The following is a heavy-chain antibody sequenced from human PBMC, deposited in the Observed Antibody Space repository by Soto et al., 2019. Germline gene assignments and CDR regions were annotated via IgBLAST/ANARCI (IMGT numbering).Heavy chain of an antibody. CDR1: GGYVSSGDNY. D-gene: IGHD2-15*01. V-gene: IGHV4-30-4*01. Sequence: SETLSLTCNVSGGYVSSGDNYWGWIRQPPGKGLEWIGYISHSGSTYSNPSLKGRLAMSIDTSKNQFSLQLRYVTAADTAVYLCARRRVAEALIAALGPETLGTRSS. CDR3: ARRRVAEALIAA. J-gene: IGHJ5*02. CDR2: ISHSGST.